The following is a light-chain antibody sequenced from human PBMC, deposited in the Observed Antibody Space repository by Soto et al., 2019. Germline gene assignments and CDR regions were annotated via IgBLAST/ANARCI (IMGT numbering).Light chain of an antibody. CDR3: LQTIQPIFS. CDR2: EVS. CDR1: QSLRHTDGNTY. Sequence: EIVMTQAPLSLSVTPGQPASISCKSTQSLRHTDGNTYLHWYIQRPGQPPKLLIYEVSSRFSGVPDRFSGSGSRTDFTLNISRVEAEDVGTYYCLQTIQPIFSFGLGTKVDI. J-gene: IGKJ3*01. V-gene: IGKV2D-29*01.